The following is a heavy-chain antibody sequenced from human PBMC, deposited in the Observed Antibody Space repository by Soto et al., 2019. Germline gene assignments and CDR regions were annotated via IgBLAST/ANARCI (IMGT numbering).Heavy chain of an antibody. D-gene: IGHD6-6*01. V-gene: IGHV3-9*01. CDR2: ISWNSGSI. CDR3: ANLEYSSSDDAFDI. J-gene: IGHJ3*02. Sequence: PGGSVRLSCAASGFTFDDYAMHWVRQAPGKGLEWVSGISWNSGSIGYADSVKGRFTISRDNAKNSLYLQMNSLRAEDTALYYCANLEYSSSDDAFDIWGQGTMVTVSS. CDR1: GFTFDDYA.